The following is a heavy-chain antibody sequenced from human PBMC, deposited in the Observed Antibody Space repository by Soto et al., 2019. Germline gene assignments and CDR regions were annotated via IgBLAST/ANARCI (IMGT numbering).Heavy chain of an antibody. J-gene: IGHJ2*01. CDR1: GGTFSSYA. CDR2: IIPIFGTA. V-gene: IGHV1-69*13. Sequence: VKVSCKASGGTFSSYAISWVRQAPGQGLEWMGGIIPIFGTANYAQKFQGRVTITADESTSTAYMELSSLRSEDTAVYYCARSVMYSSGYGTPKYWYFDLWGRGTLVTVSS. CDR3: ARSVMYSSGYGTPKYWYFDL. D-gene: IGHD6-19*01.